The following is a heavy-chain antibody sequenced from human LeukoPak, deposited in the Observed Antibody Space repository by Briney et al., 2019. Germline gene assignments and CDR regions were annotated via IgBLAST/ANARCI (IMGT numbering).Heavy chain of an antibody. J-gene: IGHJ3*02. CDR3: ASLSSGWYNDAFDI. D-gene: IGHD6-19*01. Sequence: SETLSLTCTVSGDSISSYYWSWIRQPPGKGLEWIGYIYYSGSTNYNPSLKSRVTISVDTSKNQFSLKLSSVTAADTAVYYCASLSSGWYNDAFDIWGQGTMATVSS. V-gene: IGHV4-59*12. CDR1: GDSISSYY. CDR2: IYYSGST.